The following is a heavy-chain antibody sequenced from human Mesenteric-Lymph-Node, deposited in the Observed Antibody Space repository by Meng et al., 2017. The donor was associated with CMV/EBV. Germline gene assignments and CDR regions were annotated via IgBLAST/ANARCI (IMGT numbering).Heavy chain of an antibody. CDR2: ISSSSSYI. V-gene: IGHV3-21*01. Sequence: GESLKISCAASGFTFSSYSMNWVRQAPGKGLEWVSSISSSSSYIYYADSVKGRFTISRDNAKNSLYLQMNSLRAEDTAVYYCARGNCRSTSCYCDYWGQGTLVTVSS. CDR3: ARGNCRSTSCYCDY. CDR1: GFTFSSYS. J-gene: IGHJ4*02. D-gene: IGHD2-2*01.